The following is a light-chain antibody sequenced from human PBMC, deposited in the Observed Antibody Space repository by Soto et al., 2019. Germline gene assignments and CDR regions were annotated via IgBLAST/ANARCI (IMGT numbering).Light chain of an antibody. CDR3: QTWGTGTSYV. V-gene: IGLV4-69*01. Sequence: HPVLTQSPSASASLGASVKLTCTLSSGHSSYAIAWHQQQPEKGPRYLMKLNSDGSHSKGDGIPDRFSGSSSGAERYLTISSLQSEDEADYYCQTWGTGTSYVFGTGTKLTVL. CDR2: LNSDGSH. CDR1: SGHSSYA. J-gene: IGLJ1*01.